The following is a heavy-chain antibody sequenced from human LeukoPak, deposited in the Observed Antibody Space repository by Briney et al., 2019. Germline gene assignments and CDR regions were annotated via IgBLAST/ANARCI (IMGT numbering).Heavy chain of an antibody. Sequence: GGSLRLSCAASGFTFSSYGMHWVRQAPGKGLEWVAVISYDGSNKYYADSVKGRFTISRDNSKNTLYLQMNSLRAEDTAVYYCAKENMGSGWYYDYYGMDGWGQGTTVTVSS. V-gene: IGHV3-30*18. CDR2: ISYDGSNK. D-gene: IGHD6-19*01. J-gene: IGHJ6*02. CDR1: GFTFSSYG. CDR3: AKENMGSGWYYDYYGMDG.